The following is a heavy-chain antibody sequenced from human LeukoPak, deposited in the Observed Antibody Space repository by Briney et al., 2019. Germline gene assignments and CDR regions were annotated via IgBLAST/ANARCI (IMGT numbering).Heavy chain of an antibody. V-gene: IGHV3-30*03. CDR1: GFTFSSYG. J-gene: IGHJ3*02. Sequence: GGSLRLSCAASGFTFSSYGMHWVRQAPGKGLEWVAVISYDGSNKYYADSVKGRFTISRDNAKNSLYLQMNSLRAEDTAVYYCARQSEPYYYDSSGFFDIWGQGTMVTVSS. CDR3: ARQSEPYYYDSSGFFDI. CDR2: ISYDGSNK. D-gene: IGHD3-22*01.